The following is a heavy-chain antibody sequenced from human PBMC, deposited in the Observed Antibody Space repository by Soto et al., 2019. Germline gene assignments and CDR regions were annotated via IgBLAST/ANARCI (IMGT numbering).Heavy chain of an antibody. CDR2: IIPIFGTA. Sequence: GASVKVSCKASGGTFSSYAISWVRQAPGQGLEWMGGIIPIFGTANYAQKFQGRVTITADESTSTAYMELSSLRSEDTAVYYCARVSVGATTVFYYYYGMDAWGQGTTVTVSS. V-gene: IGHV1-69*13. J-gene: IGHJ6*02. CDR3: ARVSVGATTVFYYYYGMDA. D-gene: IGHD1-26*01. CDR1: GGTFSSYA.